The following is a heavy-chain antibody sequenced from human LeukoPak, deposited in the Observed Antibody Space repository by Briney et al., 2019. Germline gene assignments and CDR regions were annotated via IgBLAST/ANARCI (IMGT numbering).Heavy chain of an antibody. J-gene: IGHJ4*02. CDR2: IYYSGST. V-gene: IGHV4-39*01. CDR1: GGSISSSSYY. D-gene: IGHD2-2*01. Sequence: SETLSLTCTVSGGSISSSSYYWGWVRQPPGKGLEWIGSIYYSGSTYYNPSLKSRVTISVDTSKNQFSLKLSSVTAADTAVYYCASCSSTSCYRHSVAGTVFDYWGQGTLVTVSS. CDR3: ASCSSTSCYRHSVAGTVFDY.